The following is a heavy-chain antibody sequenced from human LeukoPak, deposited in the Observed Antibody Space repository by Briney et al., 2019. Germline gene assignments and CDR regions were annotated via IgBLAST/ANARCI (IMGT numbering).Heavy chain of an antibody. V-gene: IGHV4-4*07. D-gene: IGHD6-19*01. CDR1: GGSISSYY. J-gene: IGHJ4*02. Sequence: SETLSLTCTVSGGSISSYYWSWIRQPAGKGLEWIGRIYTSGSTNYNPSLKSRVTMSADTYKSQFSLKLSSVTAADTAVYYCAREAAVAGRGFDYWGQGTLVTVSS. CDR3: AREAAVAGRGFDY. CDR2: IYTSGST.